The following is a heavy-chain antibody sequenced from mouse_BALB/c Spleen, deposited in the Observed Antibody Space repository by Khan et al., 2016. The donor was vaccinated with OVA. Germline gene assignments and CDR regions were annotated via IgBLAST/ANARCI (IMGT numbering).Heavy chain of an antibody. CDR1: GDSITSGF. CDR2: MIYSGYT. V-gene: IGHV3-8*02. CDR3: ARSTNKYSFAY. J-gene: IGHJ3*01. Sequence: EVQLQESGPSLVQPSQTLSLTCSVSGDSITSGFWSWVRNFPGNKLEYMAYMIYSGYTSYIPSLKGRFSLTRHTSKKQHYLHLNSVTTADTATYYCARSTNKYSFAYWGQGAPVTVSP.